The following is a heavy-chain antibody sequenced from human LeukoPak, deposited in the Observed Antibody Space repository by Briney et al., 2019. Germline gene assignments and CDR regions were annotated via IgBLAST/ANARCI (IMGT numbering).Heavy chain of an antibody. V-gene: IGHV3-30*18. D-gene: IGHD2-8*02. CDR1: GFTFSNYG. J-gene: IGHJ4*02. CDR2: ISYDGRNK. Sequence: GGSLRLSCAASGFTFSNYGLHWVRQAPGKGLEWLAVISYDGRNKYYADSVKGRFTVSRDNSKNTLYLQMNSLRAEDTAVYYCAKAEYCTGAHCYSAAFAYWGQGTLVTVSS. CDR3: AKAEYCTGAHCYSAAFAY.